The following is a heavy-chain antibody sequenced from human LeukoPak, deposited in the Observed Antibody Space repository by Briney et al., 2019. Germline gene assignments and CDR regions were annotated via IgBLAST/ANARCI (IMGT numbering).Heavy chain of an antibody. CDR2: IYHSGST. CDR3: ARAPGNYDSSGYYDYYFDY. V-gene: IGHV4-30-2*01. CDR1: GGSISSGGYS. J-gene: IGHJ4*02. Sequence: SETLSLTCAVSGGSISSGGYSWSWIRQPPGKGLEWIGYIYHSGSTYYNPSLKSRVTISVDRSKNQFSLKLSSVTAADTAVYYCARAPGNYDSSGYYDYYFDYWGQGTLVTVSS. D-gene: IGHD3-22*01.